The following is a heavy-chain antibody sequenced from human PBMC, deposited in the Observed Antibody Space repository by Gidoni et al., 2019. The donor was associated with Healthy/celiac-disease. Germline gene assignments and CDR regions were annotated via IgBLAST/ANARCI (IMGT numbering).Heavy chain of an antibody. Sequence: EVQLVESGGGLVQPGGSLRLSCAASGFTFSSYWMSWVRQAPGKGLEWVANIKQDGSEKYYVDSVKGRFTISRDNAKNSLYLQMNSLRAEDTAVYYCATHPLDDFWSGYSDYFDYWGQGTLVTVSS. CDR2: IKQDGSEK. J-gene: IGHJ4*02. D-gene: IGHD3-3*01. CDR1: GFTFSSYW. CDR3: ATHPLDDFWSGYSDYFDY. V-gene: IGHV3-7*01.